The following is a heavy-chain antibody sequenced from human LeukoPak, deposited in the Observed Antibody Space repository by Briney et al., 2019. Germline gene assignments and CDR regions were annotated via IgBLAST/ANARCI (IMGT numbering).Heavy chain of an antibody. CDR3: ARDSGWYDY. CDR1: GFTFSSYG. J-gene: IGHJ4*02. Sequence: GGSLRLSCAASGFTFSSYGMHWVRQAPGKGLEWVAVISYDGSNKYYADSVKGRFTISRDNAKNSLYLQMNSLRAEDTAVYYCARDSGWYDYWGQGTLVTVSS. V-gene: IGHV3-30*03. CDR2: ISYDGSNK. D-gene: IGHD6-19*01.